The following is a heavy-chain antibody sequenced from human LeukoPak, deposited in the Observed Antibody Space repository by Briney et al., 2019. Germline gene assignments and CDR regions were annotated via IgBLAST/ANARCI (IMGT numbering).Heavy chain of an antibody. CDR2: IKSKAYGGTT. CDR1: RFTLWDYT. J-gene: IGHJ5*02. Sequence: PGGALGLSRTSSRFTLWDYTMSWVRQAPGKGVGWGGFIKSKAYGGTTEEAASVKGRFTISKDDLNSIAYLQMNSLKTEDTAVYYCTSPQPATYYDILSGRNWFDPCGQGTLVTASS. D-gene: IGHD3-9*01. CDR3: TSPQPATYYDILSGRNWFDP. V-gene: IGHV3-49*04.